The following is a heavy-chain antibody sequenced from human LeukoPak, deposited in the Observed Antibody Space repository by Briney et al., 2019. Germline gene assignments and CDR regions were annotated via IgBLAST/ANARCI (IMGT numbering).Heavy chain of an antibody. V-gene: IGHV3-21*01. Sequence: GGSLRLSCAASGFTFSSYSMNWVRQAPGKGLEWVSSISSSSSYIYYADSVKGRFTISRDNAKNSLYLQMNSLRAEDTAVYYCARDLSYSSSWYAFDYWGQGTLVTVSS. CDR2: ISSSSSYI. CDR1: GFTFSSYS. CDR3: ARDLSYSSSWYAFDY. D-gene: IGHD6-13*01. J-gene: IGHJ4*02.